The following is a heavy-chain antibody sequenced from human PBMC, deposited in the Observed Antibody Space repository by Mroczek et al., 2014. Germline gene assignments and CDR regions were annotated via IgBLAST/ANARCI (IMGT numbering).Heavy chain of an antibody. J-gene: IGHJ4*02. CDR3: DKXEISLWQLVREIDY. Sequence: VQLQESGGGLVQPGRSLRLSCAASGFTFDDYAMHWVRQAPGKGLEWVSGISWNSGSIGYADSVKGRFTISRDNAKNSLYLQMNSLRAEDTALYYCDKXEISLWQLVREIDYVGPGNPGPPSP. D-gene: IGHD6-6*01. V-gene: IGHV3-9*01. CDR1: GFTFDDYA. CDR2: ISWNSGSI.